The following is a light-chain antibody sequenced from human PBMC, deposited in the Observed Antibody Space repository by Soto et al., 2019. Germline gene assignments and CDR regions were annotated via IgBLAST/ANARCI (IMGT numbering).Light chain of an antibody. V-gene: IGLV2-8*01. CDR3: SSYAGNNKHV. CDR1: SSDVGAYNH. CDR2: EVR. J-gene: IGLJ1*01. Sequence: QSALTQPPSASGSPGQTVTISCTGTSSDVGAYNHVSWYQHHPVKAPTPLIYEVRQRPSGVPDRFSGSKSGNTASLTVSGLQAEDEADYYCSSYAGNNKHVFGTGTKVTVL.